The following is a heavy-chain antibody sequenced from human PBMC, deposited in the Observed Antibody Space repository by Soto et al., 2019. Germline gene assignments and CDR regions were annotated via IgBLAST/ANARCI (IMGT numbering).Heavy chain of an antibody. CDR3: ARVTTSKGRAEYFQH. J-gene: IGHJ1*01. D-gene: IGHD2-2*01. V-gene: IGHV4-31*03. Sequence: QVQLQESGPGLVKPSQTLSLTCTVSGGSISSGGYYWSWIRQHPGKGLEWIGYIYYGGSTYYNPSLKSRVTISVETSKNQFSLKLSSVTAADTAVYYCARVTTSKGRAEYFQHWGQGTLVTVSS. CDR1: GGSISSGGYY. CDR2: IYYGGST.